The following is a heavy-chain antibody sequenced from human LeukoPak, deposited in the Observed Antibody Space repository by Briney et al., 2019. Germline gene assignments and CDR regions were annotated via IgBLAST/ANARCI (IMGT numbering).Heavy chain of an antibody. CDR3: AKDILAAGLFFDY. CDR2: ISPTGGAL. D-gene: IGHD6-13*01. V-gene: IGHV3-11*01. Sequence: NTGGSLRLSCAASGFTFRDYYMGWIRQAPGKGLEWVSYISPTGGALYYADSVKGRFAISRDNGQNSLFLQMNGLRAEDTALYYCAKDILAAGLFFDYWGQGTLVTVSS. J-gene: IGHJ4*02. CDR1: GFTFRDYY.